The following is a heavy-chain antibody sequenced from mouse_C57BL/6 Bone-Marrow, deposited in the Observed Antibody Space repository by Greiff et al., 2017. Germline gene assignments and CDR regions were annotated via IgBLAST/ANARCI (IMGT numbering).Heavy chain of an antibody. CDR2: IDPENGDT. Sequence: VQLQQSGAELVRPGASVKLSCTASGFNIKDDYMHWVKQRPEQGLEWIGWIDPENGDTEYASKFQGKATITADTSSNPAYLQLSSLTSEDTAVYYCTTDYGSVYWYFDVWGTGTTVTVSS. CDR3: TTDYGSVYWYFDV. J-gene: IGHJ1*03. D-gene: IGHD1-1*01. CDR1: GFNIKDDY. V-gene: IGHV14-4*01.